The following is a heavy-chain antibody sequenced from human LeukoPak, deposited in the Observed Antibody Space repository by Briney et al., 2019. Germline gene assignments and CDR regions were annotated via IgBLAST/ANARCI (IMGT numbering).Heavy chain of an antibody. Sequence: SETLSLTCTVSGGSIRRGDYYWSWIRQPLGKGLEWIGYIYYSGNTYYNPSLKSRVTISVDTSKKQFSLEMSSVTAADAAVYYCARATITMAVGVPADAFDIWGQGTVVTVSS. CDR3: ARATITMAVGVPADAFDI. J-gene: IGHJ3*02. V-gene: IGHV4-30-4*08. CDR2: IYYSGNT. CDR1: GGSIRRGDYY. D-gene: IGHD5-24*01.